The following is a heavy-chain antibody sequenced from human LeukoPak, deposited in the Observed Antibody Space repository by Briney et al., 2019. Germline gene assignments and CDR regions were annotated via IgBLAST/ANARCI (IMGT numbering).Heavy chain of an antibody. D-gene: IGHD2-21*02. Sequence: GGSLRLSCAASEFTFCSYWMTWVRQAPGKGLEWVANINRDGSKNHFVDSVKGRFTISRDNAKSFLYLQMNSLRAEDTAVYFCARDSSPYCGDDCYFDAFDLWGQGTMVTVSS. CDR3: ARDSSPYCGDDCYFDAFDL. J-gene: IGHJ3*01. V-gene: IGHV3-7*03. CDR2: INRDGSKN. CDR1: EFTFCSYW.